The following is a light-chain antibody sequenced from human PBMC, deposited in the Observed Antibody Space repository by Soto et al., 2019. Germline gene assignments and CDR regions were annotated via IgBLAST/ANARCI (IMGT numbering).Light chain of an antibody. CDR2: DAS. CDR3: QQYERPPFA. CDR1: QRVSNSY. J-gene: IGKJ2*01. Sequence: EIVLTQSPGTLSLSPGDRATLSCRASQRVSNSYLAWYQQKPGQAPRLLIYDASTRAAGVPDRVTGDGSGTDFTLTISALEPEDFALYFCQQYERPPFAFGQGTRLEI. V-gene: IGKV3-20*01.